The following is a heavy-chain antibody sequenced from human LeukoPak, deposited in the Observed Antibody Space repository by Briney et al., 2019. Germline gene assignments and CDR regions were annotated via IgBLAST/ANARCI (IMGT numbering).Heavy chain of an antibody. CDR1: GFTFNTYA. J-gene: IGHJ6*02. V-gene: IGHV3-23*01. CDR2: VSKSDGTT. Sequence: GGSLRLSCAASGFTFNTYAMSWVRQAPGKGLEWVSSVSKSDGTTYYADSVKGRLTISRDNSKNTLHLQMNGLRAEDAAVYYCARGSYGMDVWGQGTTVTVSS. CDR3: ARGSYGMDV.